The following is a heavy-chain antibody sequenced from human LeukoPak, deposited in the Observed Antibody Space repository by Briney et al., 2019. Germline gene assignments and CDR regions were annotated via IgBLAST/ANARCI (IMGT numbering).Heavy chain of an antibody. CDR3: AKDLRFGDSPGNRFDY. D-gene: IGHD3-10*01. CDR2: VSGSGGGT. V-gene: IGHV3-23*01. Sequence: AGGSLRLSCAASGFIFSSYAVSWVRQAPRKGLEWVSAVSGSGGGTYYADSVKGRFTISRDNSENTLYLQMNSLRAEDTAVYYCAKDLRFGDSPGNRFDYWGQGTLVTVS. J-gene: IGHJ4*02. CDR1: GFIFSSYA.